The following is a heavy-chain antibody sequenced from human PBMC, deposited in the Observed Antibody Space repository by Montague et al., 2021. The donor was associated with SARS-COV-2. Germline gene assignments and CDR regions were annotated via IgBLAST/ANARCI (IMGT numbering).Heavy chain of an antibody. J-gene: IGHJ6*02. CDR1: GGSISYGSYF. Sequence: SETLSLTCTVSGGSISYGSYFWTWIRQPPGKGLEWIGYIYSSGSTNYNPSLKSRVTMSVDTSKNQLSLNLSSVTAADTAVYYCARDSLVASYYCYGVDVWGQGTTVTVAS. D-gene: IGHD2-2*01. CDR2: IYSSGST. CDR3: ARDSLVASYYCYGVDV. V-gene: IGHV4-61*01.